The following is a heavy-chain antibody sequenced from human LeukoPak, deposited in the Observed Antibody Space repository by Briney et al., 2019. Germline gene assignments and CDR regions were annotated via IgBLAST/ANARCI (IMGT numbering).Heavy chain of an antibody. CDR3: AREGGRTTPYLDY. D-gene: IGHD1-14*01. J-gene: IGHJ4*02. V-gene: IGHV1-8*03. CDR1: GYTFTSYD. CDR2: MNPNSGNT. Sequence: ASVKVSCKASGYTFTSYDINWVRQATGQGLEWMGWMNPNSGNTGYAQKFQGRVTITRNTSISTAYMELNSLRAEDTAVYYCAREGGRTTPYLDYWGQGTLVTVSS.